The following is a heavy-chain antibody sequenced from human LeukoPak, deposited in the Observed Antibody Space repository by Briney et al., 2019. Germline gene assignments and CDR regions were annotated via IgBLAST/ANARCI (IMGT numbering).Heavy chain of an antibody. V-gene: IGHV1-69*13. CDR2: IIPIFGTA. Sequence: SVKVSCKASGGTFSSYAISWVRQAPGQGLEWMGGIIPIFGTANYAQKFQGRVTITADESTSTAYMELSSLRSEDTAVYYCARGSSGYSNHDAFDIWGQGAMVTVSS. D-gene: IGHD3-22*01. CDR3: ARGSSGYSNHDAFDI. J-gene: IGHJ3*02. CDR1: GGTFSSYA.